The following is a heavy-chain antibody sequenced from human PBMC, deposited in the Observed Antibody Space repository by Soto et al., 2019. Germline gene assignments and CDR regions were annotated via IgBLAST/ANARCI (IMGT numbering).Heavy chain of an antibody. J-gene: IGHJ4*02. CDR3: ARLGSLLQLIDY. CDR1: GYTFTNYW. V-gene: IGHV5-51*01. D-gene: IGHD5-18*01. CDR2: IFPRDSDT. Sequence: GESLKISCQASGYTFTNYWIAWVRHMPGRGLEWMGLIFPRDSDTRYTSSFEGQVTISSDKSIGVAYLQWASLRASDTAIYFCARLGSLLQLIDYWGQGTQVTVSS.